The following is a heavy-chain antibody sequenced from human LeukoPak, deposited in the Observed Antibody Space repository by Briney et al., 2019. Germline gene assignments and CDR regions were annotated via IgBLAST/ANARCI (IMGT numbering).Heavy chain of an antibody. J-gene: IGHJ4*02. CDR1: GGSISSSSYY. CDR2: IYYSGST. CDR3: ARHTVVNAYYFDY. D-gene: IGHD4-23*01. Sequence: SETLSLTCTVFGGSISSSSYYWGWIRQPPGKGLEWIGSIYYSGSTYYNPSLKSRVTISVDTSKNQFSLKLSSVTAADTAVYYCARHTVVNAYYFDYWGQGTLVTVSS. V-gene: IGHV4-39*01.